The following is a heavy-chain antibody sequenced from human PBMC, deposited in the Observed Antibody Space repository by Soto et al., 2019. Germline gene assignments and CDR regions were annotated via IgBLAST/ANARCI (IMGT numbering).Heavy chain of an antibody. CDR2: IYYSGST. D-gene: IGHD3-9*01. J-gene: IGHJ4*02. CDR3: ARRRDYAILTGYYDY. V-gene: IGHV4-59*01. CDR1: GGSISSYY. Sequence: SETLSLTCTVSGGSISSYYWSWIRQPPGKGLEWIGYIYYSGSTNYNPSLKSRVTISVDTSKNQFSLKLSSVTAADTAVYYCARRRDYAILTGYYDYWGQGTLVTVSS.